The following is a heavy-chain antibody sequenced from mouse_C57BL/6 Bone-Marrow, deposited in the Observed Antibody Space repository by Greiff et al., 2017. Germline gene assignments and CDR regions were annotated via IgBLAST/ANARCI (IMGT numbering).Heavy chain of an antibody. Sequence: VQLQQPGAELVKPGASVKLSCKASGYTFTSYWMHWVKQRPGQGLEWIGMIHPNSGSTNYNEKFKSKATLTVDKSSSTAYMQLSSLTSEDSAVYYGARWCIYYGNDPYAMDYWGQGTSVTVSS. J-gene: IGHJ4*01. V-gene: IGHV1-64*01. D-gene: IGHD2-2*01. CDR1: GYTFTSYW. CDR2: IHPNSGST. CDR3: ARWCIYYGNDPYAMDY.